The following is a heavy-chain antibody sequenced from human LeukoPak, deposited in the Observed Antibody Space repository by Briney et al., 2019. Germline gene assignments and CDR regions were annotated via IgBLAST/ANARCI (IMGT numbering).Heavy chain of an antibody. Sequence: GRSLRLSCAASGFSFDDYAMHWVRQAPGKGLEWVSGISYNSGSIDYADPVKGRFTISRDNAKNSLYLQMNSLRAEDMALYYCAKDTGMLSDAFDIWGQGTMVTVSS. D-gene: IGHD3-16*01. CDR1: GFSFDDYA. CDR3: AKDTGMLSDAFDI. V-gene: IGHV3-9*03. J-gene: IGHJ3*02. CDR2: ISYNSGSI.